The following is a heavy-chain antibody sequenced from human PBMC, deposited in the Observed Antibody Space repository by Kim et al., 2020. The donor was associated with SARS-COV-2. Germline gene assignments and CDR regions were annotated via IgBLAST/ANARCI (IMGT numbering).Heavy chain of an antibody. Sequence: GGSLRLSCAASGFTFSSYSMNWVRQAPGKGLEWVSSISSSSSYIYYADSVKGRFTISRDNAKNSLYLQMNSLRAEDTAVYYCARAAGGGYSSSWDLDWGQGTLVTVSS. V-gene: IGHV3-21*01. D-gene: IGHD6-13*01. CDR2: ISSSSSYI. CDR3: ARAAGGGYSSSWDLD. CDR1: GFTFSSYS. J-gene: IGHJ4*02.